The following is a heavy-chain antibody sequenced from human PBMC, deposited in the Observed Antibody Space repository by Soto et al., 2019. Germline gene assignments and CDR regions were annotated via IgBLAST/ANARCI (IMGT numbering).Heavy chain of an antibody. D-gene: IGHD3-16*01. CDR3: PSDQNDYGAYRHRHYGLAV. CDR1: GGSSSSGGYY. J-gene: IGHJ6*02. CDR2: IYYCGST. V-gene: IGHV4-31*03. Sequence: PSETLSRTCTVSGGSSSSGGYYWSWIRQHPWKCLEWIGYIYYCGSTYYNPSLKSRVTISVDTSKNQFSLKLSSVTAADTAVHYSPSDQNDYGAYRHRHYGLAVSAQGTTVLDSS.